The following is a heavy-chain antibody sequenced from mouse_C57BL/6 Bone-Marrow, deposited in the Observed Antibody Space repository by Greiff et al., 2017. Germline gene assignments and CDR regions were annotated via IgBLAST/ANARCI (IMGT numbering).Heavy chain of an antibody. CDR1: GYTFTDYE. Sequence: QVQLQQSGAELVRPGASVTLSCKASGYTFTDYEMHWVKQTPVHGLEWIGAIDPETGGTAYNQKFKGKAILTADKSSSTAYMELRSLTSEDSAVYYCTRLEWLRYYFDYWGKGTTLTVSS. CDR2: IDPETGGT. V-gene: IGHV1-15*01. CDR3: TRLEWLRYYFDY. D-gene: IGHD2-2*01. J-gene: IGHJ2*01.